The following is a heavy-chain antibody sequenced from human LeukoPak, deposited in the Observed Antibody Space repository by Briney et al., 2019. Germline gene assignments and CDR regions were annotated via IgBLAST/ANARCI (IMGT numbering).Heavy chain of an antibody. D-gene: IGHD3-22*01. Sequence: ASVTVSCKSSGYTFTVYYIHWVRQAPGQGLEWMGITNPGDGTTSYAQKFQGRVTMTRDTSTSKVYMELRSLRSEDTAVYYCARAPANKYDSRLSEDYWGQGTLVTVSS. V-gene: IGHV1-46*01. CDR1: GYTFTVYY. CDR2: TNPGDGTT. CDR3: ARAPANKYDSRLSEDY. J-gene: IGHJ4*02.